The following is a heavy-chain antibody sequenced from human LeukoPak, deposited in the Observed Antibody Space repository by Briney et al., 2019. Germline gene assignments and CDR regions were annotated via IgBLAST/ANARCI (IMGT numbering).Heavy chain of an antibody. CDR1: GGSISSGSYY. CDR2: IYTSGST. CDR3: ARRRPPTHHSGSYYDAFDI. D-gene: IGHD1-26*01. Sequence: PSETLSLTCTVSGGSISSGSYYWSWIRQPAGKGPEWIGRIYTSGSTNYNPSLKSRVTISVDTSKNQFSLKLSSVTAADTAVYYCARRRPPTHHSGSYYDAFDIWGQGTMVTVSS. J-gene: IGHJ3*02. V-gene: IGHV4-61*02.